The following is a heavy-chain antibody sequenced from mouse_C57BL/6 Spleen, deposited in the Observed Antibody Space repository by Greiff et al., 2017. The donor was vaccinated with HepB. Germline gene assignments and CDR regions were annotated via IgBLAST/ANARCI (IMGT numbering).Heavy chain of an antibody. D-gene: IGHD3-2*02. Sequence: QVHVKQPGAELVMPGASVKLSCKASGYTFTSYWMHWVKQRPGQGLEWIGEIDPSDSYTNYNQKFKGKSTLTVDKSSSTAYMQLSSLTSEDSAVYYCARSGSSGYVYAMDYWGQGTSVTVSS. J-gene: IGHJ4*01. V-gene: IGHV1-69*01. CDR2: IDPSDSYT. CDR1: GYTFTSYW. CDR3: ARSGSSGYVYAMDY.